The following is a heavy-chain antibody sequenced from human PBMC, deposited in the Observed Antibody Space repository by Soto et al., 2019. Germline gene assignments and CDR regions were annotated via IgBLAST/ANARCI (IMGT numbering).Heavy chain of an antibody. D-gene: IGHD1-26*01. V-gene: IGHV3-23*01. Sequence: GGSLRLSCAASGFTFSSYAMSRVRQAPGKGLEWVSAISGSGGSTYYADSVKGRFTISRDNSKNTLYLQMNSLRAEDTAVYYCAKAGLGSDAFDIWGQGTMVTVSS. CDR3: AKAGLGSDAFDI. CDR1: GFTFSSYA. CDR2: ISGSGGST. J-gene: IGHJ3*02.